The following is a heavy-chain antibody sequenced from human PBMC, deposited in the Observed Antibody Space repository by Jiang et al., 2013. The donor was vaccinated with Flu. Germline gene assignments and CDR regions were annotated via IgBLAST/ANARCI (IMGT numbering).Heavy chain of an antibody. CDR2: IYSGGST. D-gene: IGHD1-26*01. Sequence: LEWVSVIYSGGSTYYADSVKGRFTISRDNSKNTLYLQMNSLRAEDTAVYYCARDWESGSYYDYWGQGTLVTVSS. V-gene: IGHV3-53*01. J-gene: IGHJ4*02. CDR3: ARDWESGSYYDY.